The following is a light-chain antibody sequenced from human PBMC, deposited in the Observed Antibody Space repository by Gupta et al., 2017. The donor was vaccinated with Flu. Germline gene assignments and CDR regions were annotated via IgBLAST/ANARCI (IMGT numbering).Light chain of an antibody. Sequence: QSVLTPPPSVSGAPGQRVTISCTGSSSNIGAGYDVHWYQQLPGTAPKLLIYGNSNRPSGVPDRFSGSKSGTSASLAITGLQAEEEADYYCQSYDSSLSGSTVFGGGTKLTVL. CDR2: GNS. V-gene: IGLV1-40*01. J-gene: IGLJ2*01. CDR1: SSNIGAGYD. CDR3: QSYDSSLSGSTV.